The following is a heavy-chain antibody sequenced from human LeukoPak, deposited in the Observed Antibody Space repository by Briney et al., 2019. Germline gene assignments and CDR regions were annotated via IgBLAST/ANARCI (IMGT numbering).Heavy chain of an antibody. CDR1: GITFSSYA. CDR3: AKDSPMGGWNLGYFDY. D-gene: IGHD1-7*01. Sequence: PGGSLRLSCAASGITFSSYAMSWVRQAPGKGLEWVSGVSGSGGSIYYADSVKGRLTISRDNSKNTLFLQMNSLRAEDTAVYYCAKDSPMGGWNLGYFDYWGQGTLVTVSS. J-gene: IGHJ4*02. V-gene: IGHV3-23*01. CDR2: VSGSGGSI.